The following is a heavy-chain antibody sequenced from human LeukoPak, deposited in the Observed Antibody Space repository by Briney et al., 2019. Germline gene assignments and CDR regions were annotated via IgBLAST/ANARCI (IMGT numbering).Heavy chain of an antibody. J-gene: IGHJ6*03. V-gene: IGHV4-61*02. Sequence: PSQTLSLTCTVSGGSISSGSYYWSWIRQPAGKGLEWIGRIYTSGSTNYNPSLKSRVTISVDTSKNQFSLKLSSVTAADTAVYYCARGIVVVVAAKTDYYHYYYMDVWGKGTTVTVSS. CDR1: GGSISSGSYY. CDR3: ARGIVVVVAAKTDYYHYYYMDV. D-gene: IGHD2-15*01. CDR2: IYTSGST.